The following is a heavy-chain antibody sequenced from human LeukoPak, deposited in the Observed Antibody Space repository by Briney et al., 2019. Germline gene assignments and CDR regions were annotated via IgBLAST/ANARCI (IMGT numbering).Heavy chain of an antibody. CDR2: IDPNSGGT. Sequence: ASVKVSCKASGYTFTGYYMHWVRHAPGQGLEWMGWIDPNSGGTNYAQKFQGRVTMTRDTSISTAYMELSRLRSDDTAVYYCARSSSSWYLTYYFDYWGQGTLVTVSS. J-gene: IGHJ4*02. CDR3: ARSSSSWYLTYYFDY. CDR1: GYTFTGYY. D-gene: IGHD6-13*01. V-gene: IGHV1-2*02.